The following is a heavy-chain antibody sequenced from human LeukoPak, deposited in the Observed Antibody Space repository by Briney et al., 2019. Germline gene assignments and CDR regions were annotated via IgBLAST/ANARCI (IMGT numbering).Heavy chain of an antibody. D-gene: IGHD3-10*01. CDR1: GGSISSYY. Sequence: PSETLSLTCNVSGGSISSYYWSWIRQPAGKGLEWIGRIYTSGSTNYNPSLKSRVTISVDTSKNQFSLKLSSVTAADTAVYYCARGRGYYYGSGSYSHYYYYYMDVWGKGTTVTISS. CDR2: IYTSGST. V-gene: IGHV4-4*07. J-gene: IGHJ6*03. CDR3: ARGRGYYYGSGSYSHYYYYYMDV.